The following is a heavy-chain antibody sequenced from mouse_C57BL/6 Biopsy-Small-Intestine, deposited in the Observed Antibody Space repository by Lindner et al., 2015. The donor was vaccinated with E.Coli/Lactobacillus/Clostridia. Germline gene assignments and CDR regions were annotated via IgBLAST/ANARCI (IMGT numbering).Heavy chain of an antibody. CDR3: ARSGVYYWYFDV. V-gene: IGHV1-7*01. D-gene: IGHD1-1*01. CDR1: GYTFTTYW. J-gene: IGHJ1*01. Sequence: VQLQESGAELAKPGASMKMSCKPSGYTFTTYWMHWVKQRPGQGLEWIGYINPSSGYIEYNQKFKDKATLTADKSSNTAYMQLSSLTVEDSAVYYCARSGVYYWYFDVWGAGTAVTVSS. CDR2: INPSSGYI.